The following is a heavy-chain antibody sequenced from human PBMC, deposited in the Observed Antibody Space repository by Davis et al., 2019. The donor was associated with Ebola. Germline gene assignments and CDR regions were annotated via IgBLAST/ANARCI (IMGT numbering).Heavy chain of an antibody. CDR2: INYSGST. J-gene: IGHJ4*02. V-gene: IGHV4-39*01. Sequence: MPSETLSLTCSVSGGSISSSSYFWGWIRQSPGKGLEWIAIINYSGSTFYNPSLTSRVTISVDTSKNQFSLKLTSVTAADTAVYYCARSPHPYGSSWFFDYWGQGTLVTVSS. CDR1: GGSISSSSYF. D-gene: IGHD6-13*01. CDR3: ARSPHPYGSSWFFDY.